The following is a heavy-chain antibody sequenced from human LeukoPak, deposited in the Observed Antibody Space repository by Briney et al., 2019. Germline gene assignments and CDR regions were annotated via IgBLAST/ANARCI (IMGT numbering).Heavy chain of an antibody. CDR1: GYSFTSYW. CDR3: ARSRRPAYSGSYPAY. D-gene: IGHD1-26*01. CDR2: IYPGDSDT. V-gene: IGHV5-51*01. Sequence: PGGSLRLSCKGSGYSFTSYWICWVRQMPGKGLEWMGIIYPGDSDTRYSPSFQGQVTISADKSISTAYLQWSSLKASDTAMYYCARSRRPAYSGSYPAYWGQGTLVTVSS. J-gene: IGHJ4*02.